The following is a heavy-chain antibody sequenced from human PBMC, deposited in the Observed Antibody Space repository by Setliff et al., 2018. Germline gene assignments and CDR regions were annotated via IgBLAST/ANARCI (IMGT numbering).Heavy chain of an antibody. V-gene: IGHV5-51*01. D-gene: IGHD1-1*01. CDR2: IFPADSET. Sequence: GESLKISCKDSGYTFSLSWIAWVRQVPGGGLEWMGLIFPADSETRYSPSFQGQFTMSVDTSINTAYLQWNSLKASDTALYFCARLPSTGSAFFQHWGQGTLVTVSS. J-gene: IGHJ1*01. CDR3: ARLPSTGSAFFQH. CDR1: GYTFSLSW.